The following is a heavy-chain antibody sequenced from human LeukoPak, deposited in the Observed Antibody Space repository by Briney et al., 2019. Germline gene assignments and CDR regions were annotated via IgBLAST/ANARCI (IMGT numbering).Heavy chain of an antibody. D-gene: IGHD6-13*01. CDR1: GFTFDDYA. CDR2: ISWNSGSI. CDR3: ARDPGIAAAATGDFEDY. J-gene: IGHJ4*02. Sequence: PGRSLRLSCAASGFTFDDYAMHWVRQAPGKGLEWVSGISWNSGSIGYADSVKGRFTISRDNAKNSLYLQMNSLRAGDTAVYYCARDPGIAAAATGDFEDYWGQGTLVTVSS. V-gene: IGHV3-9*01.